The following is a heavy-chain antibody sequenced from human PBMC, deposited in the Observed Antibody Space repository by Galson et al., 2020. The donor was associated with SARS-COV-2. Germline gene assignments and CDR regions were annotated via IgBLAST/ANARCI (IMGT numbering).Heavy chain of an antibody. J-gene: IGHJ5*02. Sequence: GGSLRLSCAASGFTFSSYGFHWVRQAPGKGLEWVEVIWDDGSKEYYADSVKGRFTISRDNSKNTVYLQMNSLRVEDTAVYYCARGDGSYLNWLDPWGQGTLVTVSS. CDR2: IWDDGSKE. CDR1: GFTFSSYG. CDR3: ARGDGSYLNWLDP. D-gene: IGHD1-26*01. V-gene: IGHV3-33*01.